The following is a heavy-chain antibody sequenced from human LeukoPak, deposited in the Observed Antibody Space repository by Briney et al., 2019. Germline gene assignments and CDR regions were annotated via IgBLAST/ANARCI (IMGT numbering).Heavy chain of an antibody. V-gene: IGHV3-30*02. J-gene: IGHJ3*02. CDR2: IRHDNSDK. CDR3: AKEGVDAFDI. Sequence: GGSLRLSCAASGFTFSSYWMSWVRQAPGKGLEWVAFIRHDNSDKFYADSVKGRFPISSDTSKNTLSLQMNSLRPEDTAVYYCAKEGVDAFDIWGQGTMVTVSS. CDR1: GFTFSSYW.